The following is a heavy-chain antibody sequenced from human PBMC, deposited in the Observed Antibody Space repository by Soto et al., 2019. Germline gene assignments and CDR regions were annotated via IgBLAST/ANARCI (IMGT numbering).Heavy chain of an antibody. J-gene: IGHJ6*02. CDR1: GVTFSSYS. CDR2: IDPSGTTI. Sequence: GGSLRLSCAASGVTFSSYSMNWVRQAPGEGLGWVSYIDPSGTTIHYTDSVRGRFTVSRDNAKNSLYLQMNSLRDEDTAVYYCAADSLYYYGVDVWGQGTTVTVSS. V-gene: IGHV3-48*02. D-gene: IGHD2-15*01. CDR3: AADSLYYYGVDV.